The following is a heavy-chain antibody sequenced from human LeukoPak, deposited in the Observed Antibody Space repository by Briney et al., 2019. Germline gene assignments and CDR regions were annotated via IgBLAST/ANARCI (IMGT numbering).Heavy chain of an antibody. D-gene: IGHD6-13*01. V-gene: IGHV4-61*02. Sequence: SETLSLTCTVSGGSISSGSYYWSWIRQPAGKGLEWIGRIYTSGSTNYNPSLKSRVTISVDTSKNQFSLKLSSVTAADTAVYYCARERPRAAGGRRDWYFDLWGRGTLVTVSS. CDR2: IYTSGST. CDR1: GGSISSGSYY. J-gene: IGHJ2*01. CDR3: ARERPRAAGGRRDWYFDL.